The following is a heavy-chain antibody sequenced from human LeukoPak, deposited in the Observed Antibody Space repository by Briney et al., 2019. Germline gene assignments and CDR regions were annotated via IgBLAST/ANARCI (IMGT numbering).Heavy chain of an antibody. CDR3: TRTGYRHGMDV. J-gene: IGHJ6*02. Sequence: TGGSLRLSCAASGLTFNNYWIHWVRQAPGKGLVWVSSTSTDGSTTVYGDSVKGRFTISRDNGKNTLDLQLNSLRVEDTAVYFCTRTGYRHGMDVWGQGTTVTVSS. CDR1: GLTFNNYW. CDR2: TSTDGSTT. V-gene: IGHV3-74*01. D-gene: IGHD3-16*02.